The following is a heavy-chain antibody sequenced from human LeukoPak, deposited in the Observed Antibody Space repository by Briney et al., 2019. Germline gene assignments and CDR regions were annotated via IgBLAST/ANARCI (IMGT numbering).Heavy chain of an antibody. J-gene: IGHJ3*02. CDR1: GFSLSPSGVG. CDR3: ARPLYSLRYFEAFDI. CDR2: IYWDDDK. V-gene: IGHV2-5*02. D-gene: IGHD3-9*01. Sequence: SGPTLVNPTQTLTLTCTFSGFSLSPSGVGVGWIRQPPGKALEWLALIYWDDDKRYSPSLKSRLTITKDTSKNQVVLTMTNMDPVDTATYYCARPLYSLRYFEAFDIWGQGTMVTVSS.